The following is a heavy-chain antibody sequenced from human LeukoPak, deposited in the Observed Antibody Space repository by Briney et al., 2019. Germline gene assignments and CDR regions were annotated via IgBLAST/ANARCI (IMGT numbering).Heavy chain of an antibody. Sequence: SXXVSCKTSGYTFTGYYVHWVRQAPGQGLEWMGRITPNSGDTIYAQKFQGRATMTRDTSISAAYMELNSLTSDDTAIYYCARDLVGGIWSAGFWGQGTLVTVSS. J-gene: IGHJ4*02. CDR3: ARDLVGGIWSAGF. D-gene: IGHD3-3*01. CDR2: ITPNSGDT. CDR1: GYTFTGYY. V-gene: IGHV1-2*06.